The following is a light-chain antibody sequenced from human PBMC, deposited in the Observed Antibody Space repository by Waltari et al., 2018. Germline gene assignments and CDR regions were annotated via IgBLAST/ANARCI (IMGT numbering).Light chain of an antibody. CDR3: YSATDNYRV. V-gene: IGLV3-27*01. Sequence: SLELTQPSSVSVSPGQTARITCSRDVLAKKYARWFQQKPGKAPVVVIYKARERPPGIPERFPGSSSGTTVTLTISGAQVEDEGDYYCYSATDNYRVFGGGTKLTVL. J-gene: IGLJ3*02. CDR2: KAR. CDR1: VLAKKY.